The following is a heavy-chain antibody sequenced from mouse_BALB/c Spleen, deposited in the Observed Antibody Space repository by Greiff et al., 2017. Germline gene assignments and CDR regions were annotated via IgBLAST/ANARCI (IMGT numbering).Heavy chain of an antibody. CDR2: INSDGGST. V-gene: IGHV5-2*01. J-gene: IGHJ1*01. Sequence: ELKLMESGGGLVQPGESLKLSCESNEYEFPSHDMSWVRKTPEKRLELVAAINSDGGSTYYPDTMERRFIISRDNTKKTLYLQMSSLRSEDTALYYCARLGRYWYFDVWGAGTTVTVSS. CDR3: ARLGRYWYFDV. CDR1: EYEFPSHD.